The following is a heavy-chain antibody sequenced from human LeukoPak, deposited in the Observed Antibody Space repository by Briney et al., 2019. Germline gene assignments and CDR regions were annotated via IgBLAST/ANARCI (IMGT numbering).Heavy chain of an antibody. CDR3: ARGSGGHYFDY. CDR2: IYYSGTT. J-gene: IGHJ4*02. D-gene: IGHD2-15*01. V-gene: IGHV4-39*07. Sequence: SETLSLTCTVSGGSISSISHHWGWVRQPPGKGLEWIGSIYYSGTTYYNPSLKSRVAISVDTSKNQFSLKLSSETAADTAVYYCARGSGGHYFDYWGQGTLVTASS. CDR1: GGSISSISHH.